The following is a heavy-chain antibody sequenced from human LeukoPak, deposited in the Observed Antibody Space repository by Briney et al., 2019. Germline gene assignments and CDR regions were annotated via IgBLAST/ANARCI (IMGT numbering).Heavy chain of an antibody. J-gene: IGHJ4*02. D-gene: IGHD1-26*01. CDR2: TYDSGSS. Sequence: SETLSLTCAVSGGSMRNYYWSWIRQPPGKGLEWIGYTYDSGSSSYNPSLRSRVSISIDTSKNQFSLNLSSVTAADTAVYYCARGWARSWYYFDFWGQGTLVTVSS. CDR1: GGSMRNYY. V-gene: IGHV4-59*01. CDR3: ARGWARSWYYFDF.